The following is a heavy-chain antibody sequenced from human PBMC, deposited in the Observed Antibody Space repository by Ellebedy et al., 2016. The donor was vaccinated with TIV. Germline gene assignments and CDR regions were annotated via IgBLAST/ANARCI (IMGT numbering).Heavy chain of an antibody. D-gene: IGHD3-3*01. CDR3: ARDWSGYFDP. CDR1: GFTFSRDG. CDR2: IWHDGSKK. Sequence: GESLKISSAASGFTFSRDGMHWVRQAPGKGLEWVAVIWHDGSKKYYADSVKGRFTISRDNSKNTLYLQMNSLRAEDTAVYYCARDWSGYFDPWGQGTLVTVSS. J-gene: IGHJ5*02. V-gene: IGHV3-33*01.